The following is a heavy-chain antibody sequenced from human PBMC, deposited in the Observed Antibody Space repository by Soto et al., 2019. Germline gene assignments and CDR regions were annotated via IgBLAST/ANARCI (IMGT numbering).Heavy chain of an antibody. CDR2: ISGSGSST. D-gene: IGHD3-3*01. CDR3: ARGPSGYDFWSGYYKGTSYYYYYYMDV. Sequence: PGGSLRLSCAASGFTFSSYAMSWVRQAPGKGLEWVSAISGSGSSTSYADSVKGRFTISRDNAKNTLYLQMNSLRAEDTAVYYCARGPSGYDFWSGYYKGTSYYYYYYMDVWGKGTTVTVSS. CDR1: GFTFSSYA. J-gene: IGHJ6*03. V-gene: IGHV3-23*01.